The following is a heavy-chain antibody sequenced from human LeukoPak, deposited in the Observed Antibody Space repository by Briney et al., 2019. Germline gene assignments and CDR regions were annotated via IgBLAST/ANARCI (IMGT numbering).Heavy chain of an antibody. V-gene: IGHV3-66*01. CDR3: AREIGSGSYLGYYYYSMDV. CDR2: IYSGGST. Sequence: GGSLRLSCAASGFTVSSNYMSWVRQAPGKGLEWVSVIYSGGSTYYADSVKGRFTISRDNSKNTLYLQMNSLRAEDTAVYYCAREIGSGSYLGYYYYSMDVRGQGTTVTVSS. D-gene: IGHD3-10*01. CDR1: GFTVSSNY. J-gene: IGHJ6*02.